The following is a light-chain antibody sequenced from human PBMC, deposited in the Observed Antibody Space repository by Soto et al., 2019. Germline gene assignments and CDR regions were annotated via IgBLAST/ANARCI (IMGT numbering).Light chain of an antibody. CDR3: CSYAGSSLWV. J-gene: IGLJ3*02. CDR1: SSDVGGSNY. Sequence: QSALTQPRSVSGSAGRAVTISCTGASSDVGGSNYVSWYQQHPGKAPKLVIYDVTRRPSGVPDRFSGSKSGNTASLTISGLQAEDESDYYCCSYAGSSLWVFGGGTKLTV. CDR2: DVT. V-gene: IGLV2-11*01.